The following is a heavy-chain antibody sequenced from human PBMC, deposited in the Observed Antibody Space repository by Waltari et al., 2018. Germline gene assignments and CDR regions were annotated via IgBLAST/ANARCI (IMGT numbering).Heavy chain of an antibody. CDR2: VYHDGSS. CDR3: ARGGASSKYFDY. Sequence: QVRLQESGPGLVKPSETLSLSCTVSGGSIGNDYWSWIRQPPGKGLEWIGFVYHDGSSNYNPSLKSRVTISVDTSNNQFSLKLKSVTAADTAVYYCARGGASSKYFDYWGQGTLVTVSS. V-gene: IGHV4-59*01. CDR1: GGSIGNDY. J-gene: IGHJ4*02. D-gene: IGHD6-6*01.